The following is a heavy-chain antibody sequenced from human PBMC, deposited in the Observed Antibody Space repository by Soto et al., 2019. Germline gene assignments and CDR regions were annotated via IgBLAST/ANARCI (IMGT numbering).Heavy chain of an antibody. V-gene: IGHV4-59*01. J-gene: IGHJ5*02. D-gene: IGHD1-26*01. CDR1: GGSISSYR. Sequence: SETLSLTCTVSGGSISSYRWSWIRQSPGKGLEWIGYVFYTGSTKYNPALKRRVTISVDTSKNQFSLKLSSVSAADTSLDYCARSYSGTFYGYDTWGQGILVTVSS. CDR2: VFYTGST. CDR3: ARSYSGTFYGYDT.